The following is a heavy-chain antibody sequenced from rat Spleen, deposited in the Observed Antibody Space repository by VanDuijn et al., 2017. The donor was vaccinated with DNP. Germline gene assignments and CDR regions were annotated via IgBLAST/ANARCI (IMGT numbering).Heavy chain of an antibody. CDR3: TTRANLYFDY. J-gene: IGHJ2*01. V-gene: IGHV5-20*01. Sequence: EVQLVESGGDLVQPGRSLKLFCAASGFTFSDYYMAWFRQAPRKGLEWVAYIRYDGGYTKYGDSVKGRFTISRDDAKSTLFLLMGSLRSEDTATYYCTTRANLYFDYWGQGVMVTVSS. CDR2: IRYDGGYT. D-gene: IGHD4-1*01. CDR1: GFTFSDYY.